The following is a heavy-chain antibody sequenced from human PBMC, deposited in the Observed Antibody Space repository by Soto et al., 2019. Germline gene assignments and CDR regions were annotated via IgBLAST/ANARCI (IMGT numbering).Heavy chain of an antibody. Sequence: SGGSLRLSCAASGFTLSSYWMNWVRQAPGKGLEWVANIKQDGSEKYYVDSVKGRFIISRDNAKNSLYLQMNSLRAEDTAVYYCARDADASGWYHYGMDAWGQGTMATVSS. D-gene: IGHD6-19*01. J-gene: IGHJ6*02. CDR1: GFTLSSYW. V-gene: IGHV3-7*01. CDR2: IKQDGSEK. CDR3: ARDADASGWYHYGMDA.